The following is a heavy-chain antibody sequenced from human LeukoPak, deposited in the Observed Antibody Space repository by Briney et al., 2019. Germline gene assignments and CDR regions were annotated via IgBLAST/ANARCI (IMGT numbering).Heavy chain of an antibody. CDR2: IYPGDSDT. Sequence: GESLKISCKGSGYSFASYWIGWVRQMPGKGLEWMGIIYPGDSDTRYSPSFQGQVTISADKSISTAYLQWSSLKASDTAMYYCARLPATIFGVVIRPYYFDYWGQGTLVTVSS. CDR1: GYSFASYW. J-gene: IGHJ4*02. CDR3: ARLPATIFGVVIRPYYFDY. D-gene: IGHD3-3*01. V-gene: IGHV5-51*01.